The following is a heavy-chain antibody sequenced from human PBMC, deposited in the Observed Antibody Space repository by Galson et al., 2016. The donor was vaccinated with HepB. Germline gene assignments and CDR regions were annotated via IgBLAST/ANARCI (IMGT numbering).Heavy chain of an antibody. V-gene: IGHV1-18*01. Sequence: SVKVSCKAFDYTFTSYGISWMRQAPGQGLEWMGWISAYNGNTNYAQKVQGRVTMTTDTSTSTAYMELRSLRSDDTAVYYCAREMTVFGVLDYWGQGPLVTVSS. CDR3: AREMTVFGVLDY. J-gene: IGHJ4*02. CDR2: ISAYNGNT. CDR1: DYTFTSYG. D-gene: IGHD3-3*01.